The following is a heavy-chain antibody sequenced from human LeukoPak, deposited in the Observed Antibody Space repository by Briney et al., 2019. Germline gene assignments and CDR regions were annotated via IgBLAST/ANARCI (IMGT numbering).Heavy chain of an antibody. V-gene: IGHV1-46*01. CDR2: INPSGGST. D-gene: IGHD3-10*01. Sequence: ASVKVSCKASGYTFTSYYMHWVRQAPGQGLEWMGIINPSGGSTSYAQKFQGRVTMTRDMSTSTVYMELSSLRSEDMAVYYCARDGFERSYGSGSYYNVPYYFDYWGQGTLVTVSS. CDR1: GYTFTSYY. J-gene: IGHJ4*02. CDR3: ARDGFERSYGSGSYYNVPYYFDY.